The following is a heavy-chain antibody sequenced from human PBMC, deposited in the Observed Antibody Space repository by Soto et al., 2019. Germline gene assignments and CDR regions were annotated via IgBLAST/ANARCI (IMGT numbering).Heavy chain of an antibody. Sequence: ETLSLTCTVSGGSISSYYWSWIRQPPGKGLEWIGYIYYSGSTNYNPSLKSRVTISVDTSKNQFSLKLSSVTAADTAVYYCARQPDDFWSGPNLYYMDVWGKGTTVTVSS. CDR2: IYYSGST. D-gene: IGHD3-3*01. J-gene: IGHJ6*03. CDR1: GGSISSYY. CDR3: ARQPDDFWSGPNLYYMDV. V-gene: IGHV4-59*08.